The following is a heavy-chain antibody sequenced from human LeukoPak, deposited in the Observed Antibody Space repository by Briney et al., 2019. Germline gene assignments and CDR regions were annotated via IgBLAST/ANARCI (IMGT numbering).Heavy chain of an antibody. CDR2: IKQDGSEK. CDR3: ARSVSGDQLLFDY. D-gene: IGHD2-15*01. CDR1: GFTFSSYW. V-gene: IGHV3-7*01. J-gene: IGHJ4*02. Sequence: GGSLRLSCAASGFTFSSYWMSWVRQAPGKGLEWVANIKQDGSEKYYVDSVKGRFTISRDNAKNSLYLQMNSLRAEDTAVYYCARSVSGDQLLFDYWGQGTLVTVSS.